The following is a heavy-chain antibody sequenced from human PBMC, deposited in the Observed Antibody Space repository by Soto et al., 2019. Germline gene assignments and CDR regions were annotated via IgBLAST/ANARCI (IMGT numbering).Heavy chain of an antibody. CDR1: GGSISSGDYS. J-gene: IGHJ4*02. V-gene: IGHV4-30-2*01. CDR2: IYYGGST. CDR3: ARVRREYDNSGPVDY. D-gene: IGHD3-22*01. Sequence: QLQLQESGSGLVKPSQTLSLTCAVSGGSISSGDYSWNWIRQPPGKGLEWIGYIYYGGSTYYNPSPHSRVTMSVVRSRNQSSRNLNSVTAADTAVYYCARVRREYDNSGPVDYWGQGTLVTVSS.